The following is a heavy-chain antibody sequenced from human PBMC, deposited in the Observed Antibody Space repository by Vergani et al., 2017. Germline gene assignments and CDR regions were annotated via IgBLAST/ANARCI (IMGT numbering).Heavy chain of an antibody. CDR3: ARAGAAAGTGWFDP. D-gene: IGHD6-13*01. V-gene: IGHV4-34*01. J-gene: IGHJ5*02. Sequence: QVQLQQWGAGLLKPSETLSLTCAVYGGSFSGYYWSWIRQPPGKGLEWIGEINHSGSTNYNPSLKSRDTISVDTSKNQFSLKLSSVTAADTAVYYCARAGAAAGTGWFDPWGQGTLVTVSS. CDR2: INHSGST. CDR1: GGSFSGYY.